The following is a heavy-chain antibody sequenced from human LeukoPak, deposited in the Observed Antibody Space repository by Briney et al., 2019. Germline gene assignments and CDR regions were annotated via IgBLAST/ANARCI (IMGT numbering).Heavy chain of an antibody. CDR2: INWNGGST. Sequence: GGSLRLSCAASGFTFDDYGMSWVRQAPGKGLEWVSGINWNGGSTGYADSVKGRFTITRDNAKNSLYLQMNSLRAEDTAVYYCAKDGGSGFPFDYWGQGTLVTVSS. J-gene: IGHJ4*02. CDR1: GFTFDDYG. D-gene: IGHD6-19*01. V-gene: IGHV3-20*04. CDR3: AKDGGSGFPFDY.